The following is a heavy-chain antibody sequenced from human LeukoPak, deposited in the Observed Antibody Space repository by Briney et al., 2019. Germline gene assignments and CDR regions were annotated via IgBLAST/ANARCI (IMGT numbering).Heavy chain of an antibody. J-gene: IGHJ6*03. V-gene: IGHV1-8*01. D-gene: IGHD6-19*01. CDR3: ARSWLGYYYYYMDV. Sequence: ASVKVSCKASRSTFKTYDIHWVRQTRGQGLEWMAWMNPKTGTTGYATTFQGRISMTSNTTISTAYMKLSSVRPEEAAIYYCARSWLGYYYYYMDVWGEGTTVTVSS. CDR2: MNPKTGTT. CDR1: RSTFKTYD.